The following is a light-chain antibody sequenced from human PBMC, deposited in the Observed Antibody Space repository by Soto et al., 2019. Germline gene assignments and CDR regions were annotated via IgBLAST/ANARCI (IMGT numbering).Light chain of an antibody. J-gene: IGKJ1*01. CDR1: QSISIW. V-gene: IGKV1-5*03. CDR2: KAS. CDR3: QQYNSYSWT. Sequence: DIQMTQSPSTLSASVGDRVTITCRASQSISIWLAWYQQKPGKAPKLLIYKASSLESGVPSRFSGSGSGTEFALTISSLQPDDFATYYCQQYNSYSWTFGQGTKVDIK.